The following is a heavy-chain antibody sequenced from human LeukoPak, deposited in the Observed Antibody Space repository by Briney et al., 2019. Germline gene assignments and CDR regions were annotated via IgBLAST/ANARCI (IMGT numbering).Heavy chain of an antibody. V-gene: IGHV1-69*05. D-gene: IGHD2-15*01. CDR2: IIPIFGTA. CDR3: ARAPLGYCSGGSCYSRSGALDY. Sequence: SVKVSCKASGGTFSSYAISWVRQAPGQGLEWMGGIIPIFGTANYAQKFQGRATITTDESTSTAYMELSSLRSEDTAVYYCARAPLGYCSGGSCYSRSGALDYWGQGTLVTVSS. CDR1: GGTFSSYA. J-gene: IGHJ4*02.